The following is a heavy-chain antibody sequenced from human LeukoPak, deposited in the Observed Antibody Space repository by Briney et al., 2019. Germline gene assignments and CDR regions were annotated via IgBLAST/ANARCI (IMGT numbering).Heavy chain of an antibody. D-gene: IGHD3-10*01. CDR2: VYNSGNT. J-gene: IGHJ4*02. CDR3: ARPTSPRFGRDSFGY. V-gene: IGHV4-59*08. Sequence: SETLSLTCTVSGGSISDYFWSWIRQPPGKGLEWIGYVYNSGNTNYNPSLKSRVTISVDTSKNQFSLKLSSVTAADTAVYYCARPTSPRFGRDSFGYWGQGTLVTVSS. CDR1: GGSISDYF.